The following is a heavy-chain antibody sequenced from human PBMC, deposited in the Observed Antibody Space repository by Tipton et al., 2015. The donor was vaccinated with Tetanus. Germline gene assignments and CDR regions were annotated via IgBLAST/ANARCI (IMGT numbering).Heavy chain of an antibody. CDR3: ASSLDTAMVDDAFDI. V-gene: IGHV4-34*01. CDR2: INPSGST. J-gene: IGHJ3*02. D-gene: IGHD5-18*01. Sequence: TLSLTCGVYGGSFTGYYWSWIRQSLGKGLEYIGEINPSGSTNYNPSLKSRVSISIDTSKNEFSLKLSSVTAADTAVYYCASSLDTAMVDDAFDIWGQGTMVTVSS. CDR1: GGSFTGYY.